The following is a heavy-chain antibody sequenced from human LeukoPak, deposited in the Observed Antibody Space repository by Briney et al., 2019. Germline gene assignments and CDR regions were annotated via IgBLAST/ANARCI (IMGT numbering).Heavy chain of an antibody. Sequence: GGSLRLSCAASGFTFSSCAMSWVRQAPGKGLEWDSGISASGGTTYYADSVKGRFTISRDNSKNTLVLQLNSLRAEDTAVYYCAKDPTDFDSSGQTYFDYWGQGTLVTVSS. CDR1: GFTFSSCA. CDR2: ISASGGTT. J-gene: IGHJ4*02. V-gene: IGHV3-23*01. D-gene: IGHD3-22*01. CDR3: AKDPTDFDSSGQTYFDY.